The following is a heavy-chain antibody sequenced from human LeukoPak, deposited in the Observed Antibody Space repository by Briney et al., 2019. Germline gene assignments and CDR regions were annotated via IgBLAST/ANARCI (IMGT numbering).Heavy chain of an antibody. V-gene: IGHV1-18*01. CDR1: GYTFTSYG. D-gene: IGHD6-19*01. J-gene: IGHJ4*02. CDR3: ARHRAVAGTGPGDY. Sequence: ASVKVSCKASGYTFTSYGISWVQQAPGQGLEWMGWISAYNGNTNYAQKLQGRVTMTTDTSTSTAYMELRSLRSDDTAVYYCARHRAVAGTGPGDYWGQGTLVTVSS. CDR2: ISAYNGNT.